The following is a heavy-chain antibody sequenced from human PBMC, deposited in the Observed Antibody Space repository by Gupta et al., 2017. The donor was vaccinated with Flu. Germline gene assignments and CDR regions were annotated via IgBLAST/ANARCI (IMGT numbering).Heavy chain of an antibody. CDR1: GGSFSGYY. V-gene: IGHV4-34*01. J-gene: IGHJ4*02. CDR2: INHSGST. Sequence: QVQLQQWGAGLLKPSETLSLTCAVYGGSFSGYYWSWIRQPPGKGLEWIGEINHSGSTNYNPSLKSRVTISVDTSKNQFSLKLSSVTAADTAVYYCARGRRHIVVVTAGNFDYWGQGTLVTVSS. D-gene: IGHD2-21*02. CDR3: ARGRRHIVVVTAGNFDY.